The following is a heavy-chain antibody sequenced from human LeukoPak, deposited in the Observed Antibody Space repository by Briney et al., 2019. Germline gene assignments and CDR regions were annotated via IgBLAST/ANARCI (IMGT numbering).Heavy chain of an antibody. V-gene: IGHV5-51*01. Sequence: RPGESLKISCKGSGYSFSNYWIGWVRQMPGKGLEWMGIIYPGDSDTIYSPSLQGQVTISADKSINTAYLQWSSLKASDTAMYYCARRIASSDYGMDVWGQGTTVTVSS. J-gene: IGHJ6*02. CDR1: GYSFSNYW. CDR3: ARRIASSDYGMDV. D-gene: IGHD2-15*01. CDR2: IYPGDSDT.